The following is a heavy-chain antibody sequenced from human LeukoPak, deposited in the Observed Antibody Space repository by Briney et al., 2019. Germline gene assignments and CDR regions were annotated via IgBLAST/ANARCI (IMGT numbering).Heavy chain of an antibody. Sequence: SGGSLRLSCAASGFTFSSYAMSWVRQAPGKGLEWVSASSGSGGSTYYADSVKGRFTISRDNSKNTRYLQMNSLRAEDTAVYYCAKDFSYGDQRRRGWYFDLWGRGTLVTVSS. V-gene: IGHV3-23*01. CDR2: SSGSGGST. J-gene: IGHJ2*01. CDR1: GFTFSSYA. CDR3: AKDFSYGDQRRRGWYFDL. D-gene: IGHD4-17*01.